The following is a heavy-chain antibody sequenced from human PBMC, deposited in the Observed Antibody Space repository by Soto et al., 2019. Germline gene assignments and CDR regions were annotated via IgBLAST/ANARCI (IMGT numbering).Heavy chain of an antibody. Sequence: EVQLVESGGGLVQPGGSLRLSCAASGFGFNGYDMHWVRQAPGKNLEWVAAISTAGDTYYLGSVKGRFTISREDAKNSLSLQMNSLRVGERAVYYCARGGDRFDGMDVWGQGTTVTVSS. CDR2: ISTAGDT. CDR1: GFGFNGYD. V-gene: IGHV3-13*01. J-gene: IGHJ6*02. CDR3: ARGGDRFDGMDV. D-gene: IGHD3-16*01.